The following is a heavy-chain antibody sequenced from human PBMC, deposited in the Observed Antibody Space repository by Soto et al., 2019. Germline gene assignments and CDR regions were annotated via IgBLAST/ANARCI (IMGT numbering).Heavy chain of an antibody. D-gene: IGHD1-1*01. CDR3: ARVITNWYRLDY. CDR1: GFTFSSYG. J-gene: IGHJ4*02. V-gene: IGHV3-30*03. CDR2: ISSSGSNK. Sequence: PWGSLRLSCAASGFTFSSYGMHWVRQAPGKGLEWVAVISSSGSNKYYADSVKGRFTISRDNAKNSLYLQMNSLRAEDTAVYYCARVITNWYRLDYWGQGTLVTVSS.